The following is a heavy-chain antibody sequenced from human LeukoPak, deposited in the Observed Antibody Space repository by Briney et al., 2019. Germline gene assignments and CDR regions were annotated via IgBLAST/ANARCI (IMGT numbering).Heavy chain of an antibody. Sequence: GGSLRLSCAASGFTFSSYSMNWVRQAPGKGLEWVSSISSSSSYIYYADSVKGRFTISRDNAKNSLYLQMNSLRAEDTAFYYCVRHDFWSGFKAGDYWGQGTLVTVSS. CDR1: GFTFSSYS. V-gene: IGHV3-21*04. J-gene: IGHJ4*02. CDR3: VRHDFWSGFKAGDY. CDR2: ISSSSSYI. D-gene: IGHD3-3*01.